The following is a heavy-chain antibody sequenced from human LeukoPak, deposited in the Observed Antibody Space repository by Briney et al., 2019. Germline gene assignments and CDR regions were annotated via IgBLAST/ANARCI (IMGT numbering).Heavy chain of an antibody. CDR3: ARGGYCSSTSCSKYYYYYYMDV. D-gene: IGHD2-2*01. CDR2: ISSSGSTI. J-gene: IGHJ6*03. V-gene: IGHV3-48*03. CDR1: GFTFSSYE. Sequence: GGFLRLSCAASGFTFSSYEMNWGRQAPGKGLEWVSYISSSGSTIYYADSVKGRFTISRDNAKNSLYLQMNSLRAEDTAVYYCARGGYCSSTSCSKYYYYYYMDVWGKGTTVTISS.